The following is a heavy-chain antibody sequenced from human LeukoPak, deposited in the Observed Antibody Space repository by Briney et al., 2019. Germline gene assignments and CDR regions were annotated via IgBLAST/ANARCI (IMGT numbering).Heavy chain of an antibody. CDR3: ARGETGYDFWSGYYTGFWYFDL. CDR1: GGSISSYY. Sequence: SETLSLTCTVSGGSISSYYWSWIRQPAGKGLEWIGRIYTSGSTNYNPSLKSRVTMSVDTSKNQFSLKLSSVTAADTAVYYCARGETGYDFWSGYYTGFWYFDLWGHGTLVTVSS. CDR2: IYTSGST. J-gene: IGHJ2*01. D-gene: IGHD3-3*01. V-gene: IGHV4-4*07.